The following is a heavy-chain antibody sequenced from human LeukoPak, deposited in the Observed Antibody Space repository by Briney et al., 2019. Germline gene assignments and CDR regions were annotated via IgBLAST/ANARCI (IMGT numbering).Heavy chain of an antibody. CDR3: ASLPGAGTN. V-gene: IGHV4-34*01. Sequence: KPSETLSLTCAVYGGSFSGYYWSWIRQPPGKGLEWIGEINHSGSTNYNPSLKSRVTISVDTSKNQFSLKLSSVTAADTAVYYCASLPGAGTNWGQGTLVTVSS. CDR2: INHSGST. D-gene: IGHD6-19*01. J-gene: IGHJ4*02. CDR1: GGSFSGYY.